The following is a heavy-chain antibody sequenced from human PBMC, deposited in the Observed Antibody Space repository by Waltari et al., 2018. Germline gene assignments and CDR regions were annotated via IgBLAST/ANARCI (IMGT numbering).Heavy chain of an antibody. Sequence: QVQLQESGPGLVKPSETLSLTCTVSGYSITSGYYWGCIRQPPGKGLEWIGSIYHSGNTYYNPSLKGRLTISVDPSKNQFSLRLSSVTAADTAVYYCARAPMSGAATGTFDFWGLGSLVTVSP. CDR3: ARAPMSGAATGTFDF. J-gene: IGHJ4*02. CDR1: GYSITSGYY. CDR2: IYHSGNT. V-gene: IGHV4-38-2*02. D-gene: IGHD6-13*01.